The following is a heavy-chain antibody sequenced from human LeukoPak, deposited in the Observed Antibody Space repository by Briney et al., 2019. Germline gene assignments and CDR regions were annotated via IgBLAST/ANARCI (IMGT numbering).Heavy chain of an antibody. V-gene: IGHV1-2*04. D-gene: IGHD6-19*01. CDR3: ATAAEWLVRGGVDY. J-gene: IGHJ4*02. Sequence: ASVKVSRKASGYTFTGYYVHWVRQAPGQGLEWMGWINPNSGATNYAQKFQGWVTMTRDTSISTAYMELSRLRSDDTAVYYCATAAEWLVRGGVDYWGQGTLVTVSS. CDR1: GYTFTGYY. CDR2: INPNSGAT.